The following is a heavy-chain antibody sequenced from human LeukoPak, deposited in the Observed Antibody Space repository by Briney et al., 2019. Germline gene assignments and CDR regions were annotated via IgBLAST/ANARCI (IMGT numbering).Heavy chain of an antibody. CDR1: GFTSSNYW. CDR2: IKQDGNEK. V-gene: IGHV3-7*01. Sequence: GGSLRLSCAGSGFTSSNYWMNWVRQAPGKGLEWVANIKQDGNEKYYVDSVKGRFTISRDNAKNSLYLQMNSLRAEDTAVYYCARDRYSGGYGGKFAFDIWGQGTMVIVSS. CDR3: ARDRYSGGYGGKFAFDI. J-gene: IGHJ3*02. D-gene: IGHD1-26*01.